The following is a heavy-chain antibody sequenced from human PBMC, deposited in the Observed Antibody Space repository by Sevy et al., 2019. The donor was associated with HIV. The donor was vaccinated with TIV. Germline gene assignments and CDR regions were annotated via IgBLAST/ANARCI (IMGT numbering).Heavy chain of an antibody. Sequence: GGSLRLSCEASGFTFSSSSMTWVRQAPGKGLEWVATISQGGSEEYYVDSVKGRFTISRDNAKNSLYLQMNSLSAVDTAVYFCARFVSLGYWGQGTLVTVSS. CDR2: ISQGGSEE. V-gene: IGHV3-7*01. D-gene: IGHD6-13*01. J-gene: IGHJ4*02. CDR3: ARFVSLGY. CDR1: GFTFSSSS.